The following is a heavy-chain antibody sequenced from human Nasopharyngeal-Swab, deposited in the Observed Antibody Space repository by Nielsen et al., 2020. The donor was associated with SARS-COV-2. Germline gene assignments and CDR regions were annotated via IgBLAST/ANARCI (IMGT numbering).Heavy chain of an antibody. V-gene: IGHV5-51*01. CDR2: IFPGDSDT. J-gene: IGHJ4*02. Sequence: GESLKISCEGSGYSFTNYWIGWVRQMPGKGLEWMGIIFPGDSDTRYNPSFHGQVTISADGSITTAFLQWNSLKTSDTATYYCARGRDGHNYPFYFDYWGQGTLVTVSS. D-gene: IGHD5-24*01. CDR3: ARGRDGHNYPFYFDY. CDR1: GYSFTNYW.